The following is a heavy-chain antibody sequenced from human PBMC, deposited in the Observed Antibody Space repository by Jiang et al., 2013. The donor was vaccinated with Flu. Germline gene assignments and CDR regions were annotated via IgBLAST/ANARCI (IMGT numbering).Heavy chain of an antibody. CDR1: GGSISSGDYY. Sequence: PGLVKPSQTLSLTCTVSGGSISSGDYYWSWIRQPPGKGLEWIGYIYYSGSTYYNPSLKSRVTISVDTSKNQFSLKLSSVTAADTAVYYCVRDPAAYDYVWGSYRYRNRAGAFDIWGQGTMVTVSS. V-gene: IGHV4-30-4*01. J-gene: IGHJ3*02. CDR2: IYYSGST. D-gene: IGHD3-16*02. CDR3: VRDPAAYDYVWGSYRYRNRAGAFDI.